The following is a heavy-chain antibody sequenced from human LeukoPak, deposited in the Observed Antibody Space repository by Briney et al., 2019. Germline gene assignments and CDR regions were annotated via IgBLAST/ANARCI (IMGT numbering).Heavy chain of an antibody. J-gene: IGHJ6*03. D-gene: IGHD6-6*01. CDR2: IKSDGSST. CDR3: ARDGMYGSSSYYYYMDV. Sequence: GGSLRLSCAVSGFTFSTCWMHWVRQAPGKGLVWVSRIKSDGSSTNYADSVKGRFTISRDNAKNTLYLQMNSLRAEDTAVYYCARDGMYGSSSYYYYMDVWGKGTTVTVSS. CDR1: GFTFSTCW. V-gene: IGHV3-74*01.